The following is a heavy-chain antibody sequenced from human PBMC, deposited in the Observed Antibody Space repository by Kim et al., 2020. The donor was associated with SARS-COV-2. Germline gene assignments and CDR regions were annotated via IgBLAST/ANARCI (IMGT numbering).Heavy chain of an antibody. CDR3: ARGGTGAFDY. V-gene: IGHV4-59*01. D-gene: IGHD1-1*01. Sequence: SETLSLTCTVSGGSISSYYWSWIRQPPGKGLEWIGYIYYSGSTNYNPSLKSRVTISVDTSKNQFSLKLSSVTAADTAVYYCARGGTGAFDYWGQGTLVTVSS. CDR2: IYYSGST. J-gene: IGHJ4*02. CDR1: GGSISSYY.